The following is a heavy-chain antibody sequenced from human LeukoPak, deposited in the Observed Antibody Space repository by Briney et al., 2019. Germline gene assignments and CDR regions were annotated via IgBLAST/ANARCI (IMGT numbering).Heavy chain of an antibody. D-gene: IGHD5-18*01. Sequence: GGSLRLSCAASGFTFSTYWMHWVRQVPGEGLLWVSRINSDGSSTEYADAVKGRFTISRDNAKNTLCLEMNSLRVEDTAVYYCAPEGGYSYDYWGQGTLVAVSS. CDR2: INSDGSST. V-gene: IGHV3-74*03. J-gene: IGHJ4*02. CDR1: GFTFSTYW. CDR3: APEGGYSYDY.